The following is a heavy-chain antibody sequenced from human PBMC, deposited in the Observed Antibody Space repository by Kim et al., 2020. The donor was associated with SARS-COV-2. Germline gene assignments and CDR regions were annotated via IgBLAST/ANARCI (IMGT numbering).Heavy chain of an antibody. CDR3: ARAFSSGSY. CDR2: INGRGTIR. V-gene: IGHV3-48*02. D-gene: IGHD6-19*01. J-gene: IGHJ4*02. Sequence: GGSLRLSCAASGFTFSNYNMNWVRQAPGKGLEWVSNINGRGTIRYYADSVKGRFTISRDNAKSSLYLEMNYLRDEDTAVYYCARAFSSGSYWGQGALVTV. CDR1: GFTFSNYN.